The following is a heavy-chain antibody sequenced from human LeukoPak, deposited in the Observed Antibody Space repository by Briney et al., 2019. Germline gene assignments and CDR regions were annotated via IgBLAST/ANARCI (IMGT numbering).Heavy chain of an antibody. D-gene: IGHD2-15*01. Sequence: PGGSLRLSCATSGFRFSSYNMNWVRQAPGKGLEWVSSISDNLRDVYYADSVKGRFTISRDNANSSLYLQMSSLRGDDTAVYYCARVLGYCSGGSCYPYYETPGVFDYWGQGTLVTVSS. CDR2: ISDNLRDV. CDR1: GFRFSSYN. V-gene: IGHV3-21*06. J-gene: IGHJ4*02. CDR3: ARVLGYCSGGSCYPYYETPGVFDY.